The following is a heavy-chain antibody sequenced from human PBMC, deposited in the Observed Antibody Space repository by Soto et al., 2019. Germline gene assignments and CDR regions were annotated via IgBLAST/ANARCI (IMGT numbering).Heavy chain of an antibody. CDR3: ARALYYDYIWGSYRPGYNWFDP. CDR2: INSDGSST. J-gene: IGHJ5*02. V-gene: IGHV3-74*01. Sequence: PGGSLRLSCAASGFNFSSYWIHWVRQAPGKGLVWVSRINSDGSSTSYADSVKGRFTISRDNAKNTLYLQMNSLRAEDTAVYYCARALYYDYIWGSYRPGYNWFDPWGQGTLVTVSS. D-gene: IGHD3-16*02. CDR1: GFNFSSYW.